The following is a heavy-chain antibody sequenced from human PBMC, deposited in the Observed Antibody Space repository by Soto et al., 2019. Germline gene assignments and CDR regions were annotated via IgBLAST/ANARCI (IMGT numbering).Heavy chain of an antibody. D-gene: IGHD6-19*01. Sequence: GGSLRLSCAASGFTFSSYAMNWVRQTQEKGLEWVSSISSTSTYTHYADSVKGRFTISRDNANNSLFLQMNSLRAEDTAVYYCARDLALAGNYWGQGALVTVSS. J-gene: IGHJ4*02. CDR2: ISSTSTYT. V-gene: IGHV3-21*01. CDR3: ARDLALAGNY. CDR1: GFTFSSYA.